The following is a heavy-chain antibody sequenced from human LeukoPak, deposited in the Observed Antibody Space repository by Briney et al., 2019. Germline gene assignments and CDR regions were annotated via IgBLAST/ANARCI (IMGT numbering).Heavy chain of an antibody. J-gene: IGHJ4*02. CDR3: AKDGYDSSGYHNINSFNY. CDR2: ISGSGGST. CDR1: GFTFSSYA. Sequence: GGSLRLSCAASGFTFSSYAMSWVRQAPGKGLEWVSAISGSGGSTYHADSVKGRFTISRDNSKNTLYLQMNSLRAEDTAVYYCAKDGYDSSGYHNINSFNYWGQGTLVTVSS. D-gene: IGHD3-22*01. V-gene: IGHV3-23*01.